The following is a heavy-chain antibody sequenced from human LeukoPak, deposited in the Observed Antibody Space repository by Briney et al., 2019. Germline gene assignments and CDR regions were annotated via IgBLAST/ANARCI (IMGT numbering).Heavy chain of an antibody. CDR2: IKQDGSEK. CDR3: ARDLRYYGSGSYYPSALDY. V-gene: IGHV3-7*01. J-gene: IGHJ4*02. Sequence: GGSLRLSCAASGFTFSSYWMSWVRPAPGKGREWVANIKQDGSEKYYVDSVKGRFTISRDKAKNSLYLQMNSLRAEDTAVYYCARDLRYYGSGSYYPSALDYWGQGTLVTVSS. D-gene: IGHD3-10*01. CDR1: GFTFSSYW.